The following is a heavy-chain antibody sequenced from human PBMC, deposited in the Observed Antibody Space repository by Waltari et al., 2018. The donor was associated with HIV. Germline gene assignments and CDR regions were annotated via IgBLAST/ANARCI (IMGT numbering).Heavy chain of an antibody. CDR1: RLTFSPYR. CDR2: ISSGSVYI. V-gene: IGHV3-21*01. J-gene: IGHJ3*02. D-gene: IGHD5-12*01. CDR3: ARDEAEMATLTAFDI. Sequence: EVQLVESGGGLVKPGGSMRLSCAASRLTFSPYRLNWVRQAPGKGLEWVSSISSGSVYIYYADSVKGRFTISRDNDKNSLYLQMNSLRAEDTAVYYCARDEAEMATLTAFDIWGQGTMVTVSS.